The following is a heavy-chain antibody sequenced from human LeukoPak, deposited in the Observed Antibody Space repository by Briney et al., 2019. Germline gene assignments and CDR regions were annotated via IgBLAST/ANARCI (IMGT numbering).Heavy chain of an antibody. CDR2: IYYSGST. D-gene: IGHD3-22*01. CDR1: GGSISSGGYY. Sequence: SETLSLTCTVSGGSISSGGYYWSWIRQHPGKGLEWIGYIYYSGSTYYNPSLKSRVTISVDTSKNQFSLKLSSVTAADTAVYYCARYNQCYYDSSGYRNYFDYWGQGTLVTVSS. J-gene: IGHJ4*02. CDR3: ARYNQCYYDSSGYRNYFDY. V-gene: IGHV4-31*03.